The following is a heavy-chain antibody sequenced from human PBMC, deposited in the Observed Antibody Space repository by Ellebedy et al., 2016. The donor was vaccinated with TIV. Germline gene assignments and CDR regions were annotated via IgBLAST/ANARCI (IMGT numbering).Heavy chain of an antibody. CDR1: GGSFSGYY. CDR3: ARQDHYYDSSGYYSHWYFDL. Sequence: MPSETLSLTCAVYGGSFSGYYWSWIRQPPGKGLEWIGEINHSGSTNYNPSLKSRVTISVDTSKNQFSLKLSSVTAADTAVYYCARQDHYYDSSGYYSHWYFDLWGRGTLVTVSS. D-gene: IGHD3-22*01. CDR2: INHSGST. V-gene: IGHV4-34*01. J-gene: IGHJ2*01.